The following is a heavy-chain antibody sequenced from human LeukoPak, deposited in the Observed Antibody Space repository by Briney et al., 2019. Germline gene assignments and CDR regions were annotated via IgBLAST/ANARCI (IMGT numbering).Heavy chain of an antibody. Sequence: PGGSLRLSCAASGFSLCRHWMNWVRQAPGKGLECVADIKQDRSEKYYVGSVKGRFTISRDNAKNSMYLQMNSLRAEDTAVYYCARWEIRGSAHQLDYWGRGTLVTVPS. V-gene: IGHV3-7*01. CDR2: IKQDRSEK. J-gene: IGHJ4*02. CDR1: GFSLCRHW. CDR3: ARWEIRGSAHQLDY. D-gene: IGHD1-26*01.